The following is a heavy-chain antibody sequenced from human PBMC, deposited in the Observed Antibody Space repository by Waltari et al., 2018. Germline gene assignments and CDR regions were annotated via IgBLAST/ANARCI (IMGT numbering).Heavy chain of an antibody. J-gene: IGHJ3*02. CDR2: IIPIFGTA. Sequence: QVQLVQSGAEVKKPGSSVKVSCKASGGTFSSYAISWVRQAPGKGVGWMGRIIPIFGTANYAQKFQGRVTITADKSTSTAYMELSSLRSEDTAVYYCAREKISDSSDSEAFDIWGQGTMVTVSS. V-gene: IGHV1-69*08. CDR3: AREKISDSSDSEAFDI. D-gene: IGHD3-22*01. CDR1: GGTFSSYA.